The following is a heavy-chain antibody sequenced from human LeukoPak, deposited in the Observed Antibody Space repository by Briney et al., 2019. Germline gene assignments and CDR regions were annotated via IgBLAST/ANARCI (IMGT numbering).Heavy chain of an antibody. CDR1: GLTFSSYS. D-gene: IGHD3-22*01. V-gene: IGHV3-21*01. CDR3: ASAGYYERSGYTYYFHY. Sequence: GGSLRLSCAASGLTFSSYSMNWVRQAPGKGLEWVSYISISSRYIYYADSLKGRFTISRDNAKSSLYLQMSSLRAEDTAVYYCASAGYYERSGYTYYFHYWGQGTVGTVSS. J-gene: IGHJ4*02. CDR2: ISISSRYI.